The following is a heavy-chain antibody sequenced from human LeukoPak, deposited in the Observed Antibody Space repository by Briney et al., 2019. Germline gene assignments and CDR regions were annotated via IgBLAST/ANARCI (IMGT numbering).Heavy chain of an antibody. D-gene: IGHD3-22*01. CDR3: AKGQVYYDSSGYHPWAFDI. J-gene: IGHJ3*02. Sequence: GGTLRLSCAASGFTFRRYGMSWVRQAPEKGLEWVSVISGSGGSTYYADSVKGRFTISRDNSKNTLYLQMNSLRAEDTAVYYCAKGQVYYDSSGYHPWAFDIWGQGTMVTVSS. CDR2: ISGSGGST. CDR1: GFTFRRYG. V-gene: IGHV3-23*01.